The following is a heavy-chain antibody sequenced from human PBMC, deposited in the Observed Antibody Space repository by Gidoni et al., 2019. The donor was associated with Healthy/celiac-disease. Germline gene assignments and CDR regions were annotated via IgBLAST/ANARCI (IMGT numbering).Heavy chain of an antibody. CDR3: AKEGVVVRGVGLYYFDY. CDR2: IRGSGGST. V-gene: IGHV3-23*01. J-gene: IGHJ4*02. CDR1: GFTFSSYA. D-gene: IGHD3-10*01. Sequence: EVQLLESGGGLVQPGGSLRLSCAASGFTFSSYALRWVRQAPGKGLEWVSAIRGSGGSTYYADSVKGRFTISRDNSKNTLYLQMNSLRAEDTAVYYCAKEGVVVRGVGLYYFDYWGQGTLVTVSS.